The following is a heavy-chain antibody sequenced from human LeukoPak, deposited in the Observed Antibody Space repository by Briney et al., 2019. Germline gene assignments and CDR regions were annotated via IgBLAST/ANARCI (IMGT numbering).Heavy chain of an antibody. CDR3: ARRGPHYAFDI. J-gene: IGHJ3*02. CDR1: GFTFDDYA. CDR2: INWNGGST. V-gene: IGHV3-20*04. Sequence: PGRSLRLSCAASGFTFDDYAMHWVRQAPGKGLEWVSGINWNGGSTGYADSVKGRFTISRDNAKNSLYLQMNSLRAEDTALYYCARRGPHYAFDIWGQGTMVTVSS.